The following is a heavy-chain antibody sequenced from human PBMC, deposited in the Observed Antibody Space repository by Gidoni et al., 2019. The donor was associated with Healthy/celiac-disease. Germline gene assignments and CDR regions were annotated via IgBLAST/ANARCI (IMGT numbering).Heavy chain of an antibody. Sequence: QVQLVESGGGVVQPGRSLRLSCAASGVTCSSYAVPGVRLAPGKGLEWVSVISYDGSTTYSADSVKGRVTISRDNSKNTLYLQMNSLRAEDTAVYYCARGGYSYGYLVDYWGQGTLVTVSS. V-gene: IGHV3-30*04. CDR2: ISYDGSTT. D-gene: IGHD5-18*01. CDR3: ARGGYSYGYLVDY. J-gene: IGHJ4*02. CDR1: GVTCSSYA.